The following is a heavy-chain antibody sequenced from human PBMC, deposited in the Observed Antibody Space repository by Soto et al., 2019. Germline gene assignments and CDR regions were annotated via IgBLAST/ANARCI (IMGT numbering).Heavy chain of an antibody. CDR3: ARLDIVGPSTVP. CDR1: GYTFTTYH. D-gene: IGHD1-26*01. V-gene: IGHV1-46*01. CDR2: INPTSGST. Sequence: QVQLVQSGAEVKRPGASVNVSCKAFGYTFTTYHMHWVRQAPGQGLEWMGMINPTSGSTTYAQNFQGRVTMTRDKSTRTVYMELNSLRSEDTAVYYCARLDIVGPSTVPWGQGTLVTVSS. J-gene: IGHJ5*02.